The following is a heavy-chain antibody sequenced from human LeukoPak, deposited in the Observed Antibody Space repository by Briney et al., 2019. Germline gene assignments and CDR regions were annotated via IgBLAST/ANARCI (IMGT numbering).Heavy chain of an antibody. V-gene: IGHV4-61*02. CDR1: GGSISTTTYY. D-gene: IGHD3-10*01. Sequence: SETLSLTRTVSGGSISTTTYYWSWIRQPAGKGLEWIGRIYTSGSTNYNPSLKSRVTISVDTSKNQFSLKLSSVTAADTAVYYCARSYYGSGSYTLFDYWGQGTLVTVSS. CDR2: IYTSGST. J-gene: IGHJ4*02. CDR3: ARSYYGSGSYTLFDY.